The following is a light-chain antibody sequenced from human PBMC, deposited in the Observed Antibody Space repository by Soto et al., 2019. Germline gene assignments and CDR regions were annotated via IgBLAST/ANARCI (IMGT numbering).Light chain of an antibody. Sequence: QSALTQPASVSGSPGQSITISCTGTSSDVGGYNYVSWYQQHPGKAPKLMIYEVSNRPSGVSNCFSGSKSGKTASLTISRLQAEDEADYYCSSYTSSSTRVFGGGTKVTVL. CDR3: SSYTSSSTRV. J-gene: IGLJ3*02. CDR1: SSDVGGYNY. V-gene: IGLV2-14*01. CDR2: EVS.